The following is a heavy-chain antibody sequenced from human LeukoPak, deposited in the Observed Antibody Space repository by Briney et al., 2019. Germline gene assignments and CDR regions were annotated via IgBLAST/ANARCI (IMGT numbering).Heavy chain of an antibody. CDR3: ARGIPYYYMDV. J-gene: IGHJ6*03. CDR2: IIPIFGAA. CDR1: GYTFTSYG. V-gene: IGHV1-69*06. Sequence: SVKVSCKASGYTFTSYGISWVRQAPGQGLEWMGGIIPIFGAANYAQKFQGRVTITADKSTSTAYMELSSLRSEDTAVYYCARGIPYYYMDVWGKGTTVTVSS.